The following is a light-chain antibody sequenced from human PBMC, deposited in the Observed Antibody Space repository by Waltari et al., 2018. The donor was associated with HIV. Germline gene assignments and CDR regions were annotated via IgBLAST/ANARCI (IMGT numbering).Light chain of an antibody. CDR1: PSNPAHEL. V-gene: IGLV1-47*01. CDR2: RGD. CDR3: AAWTDIMSGWL. J-gene: IGLJ3*02. Sequence: TQSPSAQWARFQRVTLNSSSVPSNPAHELFYSYHQVPGTAPNLLLFRGDQRPSGVPDRFSGSKSGASSSLAISGLQSDDEADYYCAAWTDIMSGWLFGGGTKLTVL.